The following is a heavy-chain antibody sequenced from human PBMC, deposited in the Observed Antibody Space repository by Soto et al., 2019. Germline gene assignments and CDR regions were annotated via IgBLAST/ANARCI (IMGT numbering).Heavy chain of an antibody. Sequence: SETLSLTCAVYGGSFSGYYWSWIRQPPGKGLEWIGEINHSGSTNYNPSLKSRVTISVDTSKNQFSLKLSSVTAADTAVYYCARAIAADGTRGYYGMDVWGQGTTVTVSS. CDR3: ARAIAADGTRGYYGMDV. CDR2: INHSGST. V-gene: IGHV4-34*01. CDR1: GGSFSGYY. J-gene: IGHJ6*02. D-gene: IGHD6-13*01.